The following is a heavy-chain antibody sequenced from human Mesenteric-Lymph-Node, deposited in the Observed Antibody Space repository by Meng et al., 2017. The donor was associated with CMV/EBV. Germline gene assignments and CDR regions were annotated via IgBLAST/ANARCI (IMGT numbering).Heavy chain of an antibody. CDR3: ARDKADGSGWF. CDR1: GGTFSSYT. J-gene: IGHJ4*02. CDR2: IIPILGIA. D-gene: IGHD6-19*01. V-gene: IGHV1-69*04. Sequence: SVPVSCKASGGTFSSYTISWVRQAPGQGLEWMGRIIPILGIANYAQKFQGRVTITADKSTSTAYMELSSLRSEDMAVYYCARDKADGSGWFWGQGTLVTVSS.